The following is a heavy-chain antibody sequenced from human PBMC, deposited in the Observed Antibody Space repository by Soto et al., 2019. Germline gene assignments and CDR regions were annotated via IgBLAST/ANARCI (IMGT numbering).Heavy chain of an antibody. CDR1: GFTFSDYY. J-gene: IGHJ3*02. V-gene: IGHV3-11*01. D-gene: IGHD2-15*01. CDR2: ISSSGSTI. CDR3: ARLVAATLDAFDI. Sequence: GGSLRLSCAASGFTFSDYYMSWIRQAPGKGLEWVSYISSSGSTIYYADSVKGRFTISRDNAKNSLYLQMNSLRAEDTAVYYCARLVAATLDAFDIWGQGTMVTVSS.